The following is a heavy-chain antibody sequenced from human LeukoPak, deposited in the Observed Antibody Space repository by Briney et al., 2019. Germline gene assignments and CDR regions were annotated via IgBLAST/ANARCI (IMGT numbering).Heavy chain of an antibody. CDR2: ISAYNGNT. J-gene: IGHJ3*02. Sequence: GSSVKVSCTASGYTFTSYGISWVRQAPGQGLEWMGWISAYNGNTNYAQKLQGRVTMTTDTSTSTAYMELRSLRSDDTAVYYCAREYDSSGYYPLDAFDIWGQGTMVTVSS. D-gene: IGHD3-22*01. V-gene: IGHV1-18*01. CDR3: AREYDSSGYYPLDAFDI. CDR1: GYTFTSYG.